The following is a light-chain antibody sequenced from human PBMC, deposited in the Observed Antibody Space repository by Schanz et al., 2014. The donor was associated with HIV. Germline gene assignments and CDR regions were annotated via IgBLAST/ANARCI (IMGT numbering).Light chain of an antibody. CDR3: QQFNNWPPLT. J-gene: IGKJ1*01. V-gene: IGKV3-15*01. Sequence: EIVMTQSPATLSVSPGESATLSCRASQSVSSYLAWYQQKPGQPPRLLIFGASTRATDISARFSGSRSGTEFTLTISSLQSEDFAVYYCQQFNNWPPLTFGQGTKVEIK. CDR2: GAS. CDR1: QSVSSY.